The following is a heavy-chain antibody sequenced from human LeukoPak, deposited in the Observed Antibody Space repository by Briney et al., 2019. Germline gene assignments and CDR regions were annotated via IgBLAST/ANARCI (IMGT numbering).Heavy chain of an antibody. CDR1: GGSISSSNW. CDR2: IYYSGST. CDR3: ARGDTAMVR. Sequence: KASETLSLTCAVSGGSISSSNWWSWVRQPPGKGLEWIGYIYYSGSTNYNPSLKSRVTISVDTSKNQFSLKLSSVTAADTAVYYCARGDTAMVRWGQGTLVTVSS. V-gene: IGHV4-4*02. J-gene: IGHJ4*02. D-gene: IGHD5-18*01.